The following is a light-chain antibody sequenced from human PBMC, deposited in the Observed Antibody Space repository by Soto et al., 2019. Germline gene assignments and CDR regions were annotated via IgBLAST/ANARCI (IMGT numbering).Light chain of an antibody. CDR1: QSLVHSDVNTY. Sequence: DIVLTQTPLSSPVTLGQPASISCSSSQSLVHSDVNTYLTWLQQRPGQPPRLLIHMISNRFSGVPDRLSGSGAGTDFTLKISRVEADDVGVYYCMQATQAYTFGQGTKLEIK. V-gene: IGKV2-24*01. CDR2: MIS. CDR3: MQATQAYT. J-gene: IGKJ2*01.